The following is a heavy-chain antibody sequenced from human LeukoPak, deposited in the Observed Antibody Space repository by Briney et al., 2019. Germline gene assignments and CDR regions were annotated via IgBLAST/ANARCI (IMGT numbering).Heavy chain of an antibody. V-gene: IGHV4-39*01. CDR2: IYYSGST. CDR1: GGSISSSSYY. J-gene: IGHJ4*02. Sequence: PSETLSLTCTVSGGSISSSSYYWGWIRQPPGKGLEWIGSIYYSGSTYYNPSLKSRVTISVDTSKNQFSLKLSSVTAADTAVYYCAKSTSVEVDYWGQGALVTVSS. CDR3: AKSTSVEVDY.